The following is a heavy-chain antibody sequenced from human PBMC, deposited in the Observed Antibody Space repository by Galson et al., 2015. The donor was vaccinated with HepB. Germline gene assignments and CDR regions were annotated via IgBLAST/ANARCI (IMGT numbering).Heavy chain of an antibody. J-gene: IGHJ4*02. V-gene: IGHV3-7*03. CDR3: AREKYDYDVGDY. CDR1: GFTFSSYW. Sequence: SLRLSCAASGFTFSSYWMSWVRQAPGKGLEWVANIKQDGSERYYVDSVRGRFTISRDNAKNSLYLQMNSLRAEDTAVYYCAREKYDYDVGDYWGQGTLVTVSS. CDR2: IKQDGSER. D-gene: IGHD3-16*01.